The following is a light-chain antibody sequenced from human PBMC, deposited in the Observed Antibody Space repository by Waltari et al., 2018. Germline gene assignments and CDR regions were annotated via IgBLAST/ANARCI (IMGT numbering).Light chain of an antibody. CDR2: DSR. CDR3: EAWDDRLTAEV. CDR1: TSSIGKYS. J-gene: IGLJ1*01. V-gene: IGLV1-51*01. Sequence: QSALTQPPSVSAAPGQKVTISCSGSTSSIGKYSVSWYQQLPGTAPKLLIYDSRKRPSGIPGRFSASNSGTSATLEISGLRPEDEAHYYCEAWDDRLTAEVFGTGTEVTVL.